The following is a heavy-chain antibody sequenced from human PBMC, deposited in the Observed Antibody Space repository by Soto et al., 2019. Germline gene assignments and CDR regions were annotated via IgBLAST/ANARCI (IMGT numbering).Heavy chain of an antibody. CDR3: ARELGRGAAQTNYMDV. V-gene: IGHV3-66*01. CDR1: GLTVSNNY. D-gene: IGHD6-6*01. J-gene: IGHJ6*03. Sequence: EVQLVESGGGLVQPGGSLRVSCAASGLTVSNNYMSWVRQAPGKGLEWVSVIYSSGSTFYADSVRGRFTISRDISKNTVYLQLNSLRAEDTAVYFCARELGRGAAQTNYMDVWGNGTTVTVSS. CDR2: IYSSGST.